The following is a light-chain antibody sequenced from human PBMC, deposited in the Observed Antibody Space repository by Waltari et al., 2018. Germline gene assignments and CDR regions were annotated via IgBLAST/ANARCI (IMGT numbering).Light chain of an antibody. V-gene: IGLV2-23*02. CDR3: CSYAGSSTLV. J-gene: IGLJ2*01. CDR2: EVR. CDR1: SSNVGSYNL. Sequence: QSALTQSASVSGSPGQSITISCTGTSSNVGSYNLVPWYQQHPGKAPKLMIYEVRKRPSGVSNRFSGSKSGNTASLTISGLQAEDEADYYCCSYAGSSTLVFGGGTKLTVL.